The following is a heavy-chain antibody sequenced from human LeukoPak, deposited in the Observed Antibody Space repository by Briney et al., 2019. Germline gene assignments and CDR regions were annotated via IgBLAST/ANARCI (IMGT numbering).Heavy chain of an antibody. D-gene: IGHD5-24*01. CDR2: ISSSGSTI. Sequence: GGSLRLSCAASGFTFSSYEMNWVRQAPGKGLEGVSYISSSGSTIYYADSVKGRFTISRDNAKNSLYLQMNSLRAEDTAVYYCARDVLEAGMDVWGQGTTVTVSS. J-gene: IGHJ6*02. CDR1: GFTFSSYE. CDR3: ARDVLEAGMDV. V-gene: IGHV3-48*03.